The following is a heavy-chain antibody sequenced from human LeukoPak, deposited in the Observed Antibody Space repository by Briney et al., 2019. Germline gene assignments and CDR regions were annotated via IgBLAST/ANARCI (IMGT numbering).Heavy chain of an antibody. J-gene: IGHJ4*02. V-gene: IGHV4-59*01. CDR3: ARGTYSGYDPFDY. Sequence: SETLSLTCAVYGGSFSGYYWSWIRQPPGKGLEWIGYIYYSGSTNYNPSLESRVTISVDTSKNQFSLKLSSVTAADTAVYYCARGTYSGYDPFDYWGQGTLVTVSS. CDR2: IYYSGST. CDR1: GGSFSGYY. D-gene: IGHD5-12*01.